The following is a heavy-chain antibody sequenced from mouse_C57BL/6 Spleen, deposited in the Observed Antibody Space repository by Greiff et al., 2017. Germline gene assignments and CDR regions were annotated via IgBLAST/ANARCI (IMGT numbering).Heavy chain of an antibody. Sequence: PGQGLEWIGNITPSHGGTNYNEKFKSEATLIVDKSSSTAYMQLRSLTSEDSAVYYCARSCDDYGEGLYWYFDVWGTGTTVTVSS. V-gene: IGHV1-53*01. D-gene: IGHD2-4*01. CDR3: ARSCDDYGEGLYWYFDV. J-gene: IGHJ1*03. CDR2: ITPSHGGT.